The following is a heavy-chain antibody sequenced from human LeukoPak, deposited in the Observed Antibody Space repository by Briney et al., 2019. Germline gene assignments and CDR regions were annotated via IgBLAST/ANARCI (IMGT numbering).Heavy chain of an antibody. J-gene: IGHJ4*02. CDR1: GFAFNTYA. CDR2: IWHDGSHK. CDR3: ARKIFGSGSYPDF. D-gene: IGHD3-10*01. V-gene: IGHV3-33*01. Sequence: PGRSLRLSCAASGFAFNTYAMRWVRQAPGQGLEWVALIWHDGSHKFYSNSVRGQFTISRDNSKNTVSLQMNNLRPEDTAVYYCARKIFGSGSYPDFWGQGTLVTVSS.